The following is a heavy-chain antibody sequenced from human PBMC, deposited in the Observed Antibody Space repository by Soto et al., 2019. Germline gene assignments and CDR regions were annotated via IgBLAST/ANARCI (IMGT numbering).Heavy chain of an antibody. CDR1: GYTFTHYA. J-gene: IGHJ5*02. D-gene: IGHD6-13*01. V-gene: IGHV1-3*01. Sequence: QVQLVQSGAEVKKPGASVKVSCTASGYTFTHYAIHWVRHAPGQRLEWMGFINAGSGNTKYSQPFQGRLTFTKDTSASTAYMDVSSLRSEDTAIYYCARGLAEDGAWGQGTLVTVSS. CDR2: INAGSGNT. CDR3: ARGLAEDGA.